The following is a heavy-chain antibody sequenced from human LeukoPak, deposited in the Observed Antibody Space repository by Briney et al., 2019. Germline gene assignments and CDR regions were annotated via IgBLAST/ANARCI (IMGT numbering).Heavy chain of an antibody. CDR1: GYTCSRNW. CDR3: TIGTFGARDS. J-gene: IGHJ4*02. D-gene: IGHD3-10*01. CDR2: IKEDGSST. Sequence: PGGTLRFSCAASGYTCSRNWMHWVRQGQGKGLVWVSRIKEDGSSTSYAESVRGRFTISRDNAKNTLYLQMNILRAAGAAVYYCTIGTFGARDSWGQGTLVTVSS. V-gene: IGHV3-74*01.